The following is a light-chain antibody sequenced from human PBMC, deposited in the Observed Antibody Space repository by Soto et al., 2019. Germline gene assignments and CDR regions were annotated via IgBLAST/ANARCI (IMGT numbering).Light chain of an antibody. Sequence: QSALTQPASVSGSPGQSITISCTGTSTELRDYEYVSWYQQSAGTAPKLLIYEVSHRPSGISNRFSGSKSGNTASLTISGLRAEDAADYYCSAYLNRNVIFGGGTKLTVL. J-gene: IGLJ2*01. V-gene: IGLV2-14*01. CDR3: SAYLNRNVI. CDR1: STELRDYEY. CDR2: EVS.